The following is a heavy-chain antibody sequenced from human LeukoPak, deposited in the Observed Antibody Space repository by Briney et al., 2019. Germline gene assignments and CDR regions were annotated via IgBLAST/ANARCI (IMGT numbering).Heavy chain of an antibody. V-gene: IGHV1-18*01. Sequence: ASVKVSCKASGYTFTSYGISWVRQAPGQGLEWMGWISAYNGNTNYAQKLQGRVTMTTDTSTSTAYMELRSLRSDDTAVYYCASALMGYYYYYMDVWGKGTTVTISS. D-gene: IGHD2-8*01. CDR3: ASALMGYYYYYMDV. CDR1: GYTFTSYG. CDR2: ISAYNGNT. J-gene: IGHJ6*03.